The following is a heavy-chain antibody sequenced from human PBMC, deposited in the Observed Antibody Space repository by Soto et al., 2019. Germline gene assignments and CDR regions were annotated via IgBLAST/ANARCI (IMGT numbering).Heavy chain of an antibody. CDR3: AKGRHNTGWYVVGSDC. V-gene: IGHV3-30*18. CDR1: GFTFSNYD. J-gene: IGHJ4*02. CDR2: LSFDGSST. Sequence: GGSLRLSCAASGFTFSNYDMHWVRQAPGKGLEWVAVLSFDGSSTYYIDSVKGRFTISRDTSKNTLYLQMNSLRPEDTAVYHCAKGRHNTGWYVVGSDCWGQGTLVTVSS. D-gene: IGHD6-19*01.